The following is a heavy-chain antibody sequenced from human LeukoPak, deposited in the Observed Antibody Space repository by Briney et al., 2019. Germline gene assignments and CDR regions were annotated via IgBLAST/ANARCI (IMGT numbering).Heavy chain of an antibody. D-gene: IGHD6-13*01. CDR1: GFTFSSYW. J-gene: IGHJ5*02. Sequence: PGGSLRLSCAASGFTFSSYWMSWIRQPPGKGLEWIGEINHSGSTNYNPSLKSRVTISVDTSKNQFSLKLSSVTAADTAVYYCATEAAGTQRNWFDPRGQGNLVTGSS. CDR2: INHSGST. CDR3: ATEAAGTQRNWFDP. V-gene: IGHV4-34*08.